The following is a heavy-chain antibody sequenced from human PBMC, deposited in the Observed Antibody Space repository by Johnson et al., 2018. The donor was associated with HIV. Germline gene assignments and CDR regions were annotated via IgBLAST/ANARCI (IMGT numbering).Heavy chain of an antibody. Sequence: QVQLVESGGGLVKPGGSLRLSCAASGFTFSDYYMRWIRQAPGKGLEWVSYISMSGRTIYYADSVKGRFTISRDNAKNSLYLQMNSLRVEDTAVYYCAREGFVVLPAAMRLFAFDIWGQGTLVAVSS. J-gene: IGHJ3*02. CDR1: GFTFSDYY. D-gene: IGHD2-2*01. CDR3: AREGFVVLPAAMRLFAFDI. CDR2: ISMSGRTI. V-gene: IGHV3-11*04.